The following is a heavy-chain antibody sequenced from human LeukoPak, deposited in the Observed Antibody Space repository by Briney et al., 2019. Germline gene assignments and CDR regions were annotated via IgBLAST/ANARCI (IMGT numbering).Heavy chain of an antibody. V-gene: IGHV4-59*01. CDR2: IYYSGST. J-gene: IGHJ4*02. D-gene: IGHD3/OR15-3a*01. Sequence: SETLSLTCTVSGGSISSYYWSWIRQPPGKGLEWIGYIYYSGSTNYNPSLKSRVTISVDTSKNQISLKLSSVTAADTAVYYCARSHSIWTSFDYWGQGTLVTVSS. CDR3: ARSHSIWTSFDY. CDR1: GGSISSYY.